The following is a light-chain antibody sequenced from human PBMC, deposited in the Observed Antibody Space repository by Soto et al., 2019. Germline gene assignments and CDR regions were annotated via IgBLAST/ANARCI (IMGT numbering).Light chain of an antibody. CDR3: SSYTSSNTLV. J-gene: IGLJ2*01. CDR2: DVG. CDR1: SSDVGSYNL. Sequence: QSALTQPASVSGSPGQSITISCTGTSSDVGSYNLVSWYQQHPGKAPKVMIYDVGNRPSGISNRFSGSKSGNTASLTISGLQAEDEADYYCSSYTSSNTLVFGGGTKPPS. V-gene: IGLV2-14*02.